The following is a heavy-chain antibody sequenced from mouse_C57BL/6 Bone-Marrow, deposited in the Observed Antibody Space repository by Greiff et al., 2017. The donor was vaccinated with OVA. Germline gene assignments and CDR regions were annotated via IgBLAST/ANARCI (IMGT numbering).Heavy chain of an antibody. CDR2: IYPRSGNT. J-gene: IGHJ1*03. Sequence: QVQLQQSGAELARPGASVKLSCKASGYTFTSYGISWVKQRTGQGLEWIGEIYPRSGNTYYNEKFKGKATLTADKSSSTAYMELRSLTSEDSAVYFCAKFDSSYWYFDVWGTGTTVTVSS. CDR1: GYTFTSYG. D-gene: IGHD1-1*01. V-gene: IGHV1-81*01. CDR3: AKFDSSYWYFDV.